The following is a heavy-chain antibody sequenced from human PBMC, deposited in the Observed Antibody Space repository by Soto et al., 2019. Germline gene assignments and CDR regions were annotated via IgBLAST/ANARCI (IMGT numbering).Heavy chain of an antibody. CDR2: IYYSGST. J-gene: IGHJ3*02. Sequence: SETLSLTWTVSGFSIRSGYDYWIWIRQPPGRGLEWIGYIYYSGSTYYNPSLESRVTISVDTSKNQFSLKLSSVTAADTAVYYCAAETSSSWYSGAFDIWGQGTMVTVSS. CDR3: AAETSSSWYSGAFDI. CDR1: GFSIRSGYDY. D-gene: IGHD6-13*01. V-gene: IGHV4-30-4*01.